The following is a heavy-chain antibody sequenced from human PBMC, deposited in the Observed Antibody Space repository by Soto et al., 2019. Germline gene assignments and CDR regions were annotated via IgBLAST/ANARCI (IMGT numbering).Heavy chain of an antibody. Sequence: QVQLVESGGGVVQPGRSLRLSCAASGFTFSNYGMHWVRQAPGKGLEWVAVISYDGRNEYYADPVKGRFTISRDNFQNTLYQQMNSLRVEDTAMYYCAKANTMVRGAPDYWGQGTLVTVSA. CDR2: ISYDGRNE. CDR3: AKANTMVRGAPDY. D-gene: IGHD3-10*01. J-gene: IGHJ4*02. V-gene: IGHV3-30*18. CDR1: GFTFSNYG.